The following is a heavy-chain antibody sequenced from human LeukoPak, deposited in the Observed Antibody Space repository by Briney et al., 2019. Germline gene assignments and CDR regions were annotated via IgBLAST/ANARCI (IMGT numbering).Heavy chain of an antibody. CDR3: ARVKGVTMIPALYYYGMDV. V-gene: IGHV1-18*01. CDR2: ISAYNGNT. D-gene: IGHD3-22*01. J-gene: IGHJ6*02. CDR1: GYTFTSYG. Sequence: GASVTVFCKASGYTFTSYGISWVRQAPGQGLEWMGWISAYNGNTNYAQKLQGRVTMTTDTSTSTAYMELRSLRSDDTAGYYCARVKGVTMIPALYYYGMDVWGQGTPVTVSS.